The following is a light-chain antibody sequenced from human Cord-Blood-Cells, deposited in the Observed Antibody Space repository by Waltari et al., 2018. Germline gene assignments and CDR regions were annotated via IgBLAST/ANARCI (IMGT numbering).Light chain of an antibody. CDR1: SLRSYY. Sequence: SSELTQDPAVSVALGQTVRITCPGDSLRSYYASCYQQKPGQAPVLVIYGKNNRPSVIPHRFSGSSSGNTAALTITGAQAEDEADYYCNSRDSSGNHWVFGGGTKLTVL. J-gene: IGLJ3*02. V-gene: IGLV3-19*01. CDR3: NSRDSSGNHWV. CDR2: GKN.